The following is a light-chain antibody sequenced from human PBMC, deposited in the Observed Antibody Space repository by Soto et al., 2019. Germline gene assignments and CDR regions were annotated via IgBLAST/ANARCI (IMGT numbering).Light chain of an antibody. CDR2: EVR. Sequence: QSVLTQPASVSGSPGQSITIACTGTNGDVGSYNLVSWYQQRPGEAPKLIISEVRNRPSGISYRFTGSKSGNTASLTISGLQAEDEADYYCSSYTTTSTLVFGGGTQLTVL. CDR1: NGDVGSYNL. J-gene: IGLJ3*02. CDR3: SSYTTTSTLV. V-gene: IGLV2-14*01.